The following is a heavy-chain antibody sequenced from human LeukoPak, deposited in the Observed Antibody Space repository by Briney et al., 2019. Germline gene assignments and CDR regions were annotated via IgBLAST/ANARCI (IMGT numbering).Heavy chain of an antibody. V-gene: IGHV3-33*01. Sequence: GGSLRLSCAASGFTFSTYGMHWVRQAPGKGLEWVSAIWYDGSNIYYADSVKGRFTISRDNSKNTLYLQMSSLGAEDTAVYYCVRDVNYYGSGRYYYYGMDGWGHGTPVTVSS. D-gene: IGHD3-10*01. J-gene: IGHJ6*02. CDR1: GFTFSTYG. CDR3: VRDVNYYGSGRYYYYGMDG. CDR2: IWYDGSNI.